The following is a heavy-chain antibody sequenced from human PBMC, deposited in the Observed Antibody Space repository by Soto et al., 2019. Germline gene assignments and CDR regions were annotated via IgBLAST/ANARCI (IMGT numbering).Heavy chain of an antibody. D-gene: IGHD1-1*01. J-gene: IGHJ6*02. CDR1: GGSIRSSSYY. V-gene: IGHV4-39*01. CDR2: IYYSGST. Sequence: SETLSLTCTVSGGSIRSSSYYWVWIRQPPGKGLEWIGSIYYSGSTYYNPSLKSRVTISVDTSKNQFSLKLSSVTAADTAVYYCARLNRDGPKYDNYYYYYGMDVWGQGTTVTVSS. CDR3: ARLNRDGPKYDNYYYYYGMDV.